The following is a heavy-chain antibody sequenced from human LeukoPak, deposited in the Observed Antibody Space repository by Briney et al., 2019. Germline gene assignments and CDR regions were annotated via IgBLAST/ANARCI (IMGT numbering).Heavy chain of an antibody. CDR1: GFTFSSYS. V-gene: IGHV3-21*01. D-gene: IGHD6-13*01. Sequence: GGSLRLSCAASGFTFSSYSMNWVRQAPGKGLGWVSSISSSSSYIYYADSVKGRFTISRDNAKNSLYLQMNSLRAEDTAVYYCARDIAAAGTPYYFDYWGQGTLVTVSS. CDR3: ARDIAAAGTPYYFDY. J-gene: IGHJ4*02. CDR2: ISSSSSYI.